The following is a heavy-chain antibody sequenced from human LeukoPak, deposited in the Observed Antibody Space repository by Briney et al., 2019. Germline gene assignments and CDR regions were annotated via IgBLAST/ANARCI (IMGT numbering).Heavy chain of an antibody. CDR2: IYYSGST. Sequence: SETLSLTCTVSGGSISSSSYYWGWIRQPPGKGLEWIGSIYYSGSTYYNPSLKSRVTISVDTSKNQFSLKLSSVTAADTAVYYCARHGDGESGSYYPLGYWGQGTLVTVSS. V-gene: IGHV4-39*01. J-gene: IGHJ4*02. CDR1: GGSISSSSYY. D-gene: IGHD1-26*01. CDR3: ARHGDGESGSYYPLGY.